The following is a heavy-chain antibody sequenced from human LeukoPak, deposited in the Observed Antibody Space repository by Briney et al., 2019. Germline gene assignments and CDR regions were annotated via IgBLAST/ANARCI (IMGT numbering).Heavy chain of an antibody. V-gene: IGHV3-23*01. D-gene: IGHD1-14*01. CDR1: GFTFSSYA. J-gene: IGHJ4*02. CDR2: ISGSGGST. CDR3: ARSNQADDY. Sequence: GGSLRLSCAASGFTFSSYAMSWVRQAPGKGLEWVSAISGSGGSTFSADSVKGRFTISRDNSKNTLYLQMNSLRAEDTGVYYCARSNQADDYWGQGTLVTVSS.